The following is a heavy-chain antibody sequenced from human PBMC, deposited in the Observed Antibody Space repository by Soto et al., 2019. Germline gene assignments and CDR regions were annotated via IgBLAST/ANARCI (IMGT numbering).Heavy chain of an antibody. CDR2: IIVFLGMT. V-gene: IGHV1-69*02. D-gene: IGHD2-2*01. Sequence: GASVKVSCKASGGTFSSYTISWVRQAPGQGLEWMGRIIVFLGMTNYAQKFQGRVTITADKSTSTAYMELSSLRSEDTAVYYCASPPQGYCSTTRCYGYMDVWGKGTTVTVSS. CDR3: ASPPQGYCSTTRCYGYMDV. J-gene: IGHJ6*03. CDR1: GGTFSSYT.